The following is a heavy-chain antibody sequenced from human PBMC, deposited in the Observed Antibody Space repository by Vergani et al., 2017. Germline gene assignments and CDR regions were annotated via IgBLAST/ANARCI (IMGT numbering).Heavy chain of an antibody. Sequence: QITLKESGPTLVKPTQTLTLTCTFSGFSLSTSGVGVGWIRQPPGKALEWLALIYWDDDKRYSPSLKSRLTITKDTSKNQVVLTMTNMDPVDTATYYCAHSQITIFGVVIPTNXFDPWGQGTLVTVSS. CDR3: AHSQITIFGVVIPTNXFDP. D-gene: IGHD3-3*01. CDR1: GFSLSTSGVG. V-gene: IGHV2-5*02. J-gene: IGHJ5*02. CDR2: IYWDDDK.